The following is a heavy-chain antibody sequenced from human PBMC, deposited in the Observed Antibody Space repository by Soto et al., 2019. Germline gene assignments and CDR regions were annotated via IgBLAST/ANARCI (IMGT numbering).Heavy chain of an antibody. Sequence: QVQLQESGPGLVKPSETLSLTCTVSGGSISSYYWSWIRQPPGKGLEWIGYIYHSGSTNYKPSLKSRVTRSVDTSKNQFSLKLSSVTAXXXXXXXXARXXXXXXXXXXGLAYNWFDPWGQGTLVTVSS. V-gene: IGHV4-59*08. CDR1: GGSISSYY. J-gene: IGHJ5*02. CDR3: ARXXXXXXXXXXGLAYNWFDP. CDR2: IYHSGST.